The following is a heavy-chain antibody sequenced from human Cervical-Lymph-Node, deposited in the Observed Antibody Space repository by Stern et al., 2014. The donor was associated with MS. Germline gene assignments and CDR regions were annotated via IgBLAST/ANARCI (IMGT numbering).Heavy chain of an antibody. D-gene: IGHD3-16*01. V-gene: IGHV3-30-3*01. Sequence: VQLVESGGGVVQPGRSLRLSCAASGFNFSHYAMHWVRQAPGKGLEWVAAVSSEGSNKYHADSVKGRFTISRDNSKNTVYLQMNSLRDDDTAVYYCATQIWFDYWGQGTLVTVSS. J-gene: IGHJ4*02. CDR3: ATQIWFDY. CDR1: GFNFSHYA. CDR2: VSSEGSNK.